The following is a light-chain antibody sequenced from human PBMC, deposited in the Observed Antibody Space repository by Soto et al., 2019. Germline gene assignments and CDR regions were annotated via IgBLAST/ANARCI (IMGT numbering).Light chain of an antibody. Sequence: DIVLTQSPGTLSLFLGERATLSCRASQSVSSSYLAWYQQKPGQAPRLLIYGASSRATGIPDRFSGSGSGTDFTLTISRLEPEDFAVYYCQQYVSSSYTFGQGTKLEIK. CDR2: GAS. J-gene: IGKJ2*01. CDR1: QSVSSSY. V-gene: IGKV3-20*01. CDR3: QQYVSSSYT.